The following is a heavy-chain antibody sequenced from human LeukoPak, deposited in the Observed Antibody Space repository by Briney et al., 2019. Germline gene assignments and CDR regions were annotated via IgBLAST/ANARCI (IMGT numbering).Heavy chain of an antibody. V-gene: IGHV4-34*01. D-gene: IGHD4-17*01. J-gene: IGHJ4*02. CDR3: ARGKTVTTNNFDY. CDR1: GGSFSGYY. Sequence: PSETLSLTCAVYGGSFSGYYWSWIRQPPGKGLEWIGEINHSGSTNYNPSLKSRVTISVDTSKNQFSLKLSSVTAADTAVYYCARGKTVTTNNFDYWGQGTLVTVSS. CDR2: INHSGST.